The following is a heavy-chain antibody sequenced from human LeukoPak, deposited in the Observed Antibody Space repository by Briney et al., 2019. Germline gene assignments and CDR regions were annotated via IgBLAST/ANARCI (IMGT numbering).Heavy chain of an antibody. CDR2: IYSGRTI. Sequence: SETLSLTCTISAASISSSSHHWGWIRQSPGKGLEWIGSIYSGRTIYYSPSLNSRVTISVVTSKDQFILQLNSVTAADTAVYYCARRYYYDSSGYQYYFDYWGQGTLVTVSS. V-gene: IGHV4-39*01. CDR1: AASISSSSHH. CDR3: ARRYYYDSSGYQYYFDY. D-gene: IGHD3-22*01. J-gene: IGHJ4*02.